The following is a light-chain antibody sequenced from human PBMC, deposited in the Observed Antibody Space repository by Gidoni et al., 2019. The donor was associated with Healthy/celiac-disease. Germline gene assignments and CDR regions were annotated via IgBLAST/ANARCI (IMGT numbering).Light chain of an antibody. J-gene: IGLJ2*01. V-gene: IGLV3-1*01. CDR2: QDS. Sequence: SYELTQPPSVSVSSGQTASITCSGDKLGDKYACWYQQKPGQSPVLVIYQDSKRPSGIPERFSGSNSGNTATLTISGTQAMDEADYYCQAWDSSTDAVFGGGTKLTVL. CDR1: KLGDKY. CDR3: QAWDSSTDAV.